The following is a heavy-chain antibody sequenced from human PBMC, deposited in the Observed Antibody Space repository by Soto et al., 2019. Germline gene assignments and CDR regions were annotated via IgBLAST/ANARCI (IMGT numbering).Heavy chain of an antibody. CDR1: GGSFSGYY. CDR3: ARGRLGYCSGGSCAFDY. D-gene: IGHD2-15*01. V-gene: IGHV4-34*01. CDR2: INHSGST. Sequence: PSETLSLTCAVYGGSFSGYYWSWIRQPPGKGLEWIGEINHSGSTNYNPSLKSRVTISVDTSKNQFSLKLSSVTAADTAVYYCARGRLGYCSGGSCAFDYWGQGTLVTVSS. J-gene: IGHJ4*02.